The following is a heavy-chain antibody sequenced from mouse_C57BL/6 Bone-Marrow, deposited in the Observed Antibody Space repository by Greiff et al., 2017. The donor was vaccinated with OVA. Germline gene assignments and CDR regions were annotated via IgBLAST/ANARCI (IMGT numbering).Heavy chain of an antibody. D-gene: IGHD2-4*01. CDR1: GYTFTNYW. CDR2: IYPGGGYT. V-gene: IGHV1-63*01. J-gene: IGHJ2*01. Sequence: QVQLQQSGAELVRPGTSVKMSCKASGYTFTNYWIGWAKQRPGHGLEWIGDIYPGGGYTKYNEKFKGKATLTADKSSSTAYMQFSSLTSEDSAIYYCARRPYDYYFDYWGQGTTLTVSS. CDR3: ARRPYDYYFDY.